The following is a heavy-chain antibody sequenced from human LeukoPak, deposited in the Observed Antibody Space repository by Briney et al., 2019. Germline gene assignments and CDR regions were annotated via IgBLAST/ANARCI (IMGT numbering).Heavy chain of an antibody. J-gene: IGHJ4*02. V-gene: IGHV3-64D*09. D-gene: IGHD6-19*01. Sequence: GGSLRLSCSASGFTFSSYAMHWVRQAPGKGLEYVSAINSNGGSTYYADSVKGRFTISRDSSKNTLFLQMNSLRPEDTAVYYCVKTHSSGWYGDYWGQGTLVTVSS. CDR1: GFTFSSYA. CDR2: INSNGGST. CDR3: VKTHSSGWYGDY.